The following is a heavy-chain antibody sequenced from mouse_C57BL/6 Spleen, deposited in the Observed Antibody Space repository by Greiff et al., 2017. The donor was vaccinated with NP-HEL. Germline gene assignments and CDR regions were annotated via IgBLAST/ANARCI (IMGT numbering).Heavy chain of an antibody. D-gene: IGHD2-4*01. CDR3: ARYDFQYYYAMDY. J-gene: IGHJ4*01. CDR1: GFTFSDYG. Sequence: EVNVVESGGGLVKPGGSLKLSCAASGFTFSDYGMHWVRQAPEKGLEWVAYISSGSSTIYYADTVKGRFTISRDNAKNTLFLQMTSLRSVDTAMYYCARYDFQYYYAMDYWGQGTSVTVSS. CDR2: ISSGSSTI. V-gene: IGHV5-17*01.